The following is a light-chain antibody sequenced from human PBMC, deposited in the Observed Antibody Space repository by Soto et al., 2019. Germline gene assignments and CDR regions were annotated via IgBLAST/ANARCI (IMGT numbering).Light chain of an antibody. J-gene: IGLJ3*02. CDR2: SND. Sequence: QSVLTQPPSVSGPPGQRVTISCSGSSSNIGTNSVNWYQEVPGTAPKLIIYSNDMRASGVHDRFSGSKSGTSASLAISGLQSEDEVEYYCAAWDDSLSGWVFGGGTKLTVL. V-gene: IGLV1-44*01. CDR3: AAWDDSLSGWV. CDR1: SSNIGTNS.